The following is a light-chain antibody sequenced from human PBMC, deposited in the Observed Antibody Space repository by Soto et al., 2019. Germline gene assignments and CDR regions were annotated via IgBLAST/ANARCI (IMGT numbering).Light chain of an antibody. V-gene: IGLV3-21*04. J-gene: IGLJ1*01. CDR2: YDS. CDR3: QVWDSSSDHYL. Sequence: SYELTQPPSVSVAPGKTARITCGGNNIGSKSVHWYQQKPGQAPVLVIYYDSDRPSGIPERFSGSNSGNTATLTISRVEAGDVADYYCQVWDSSSDHYLFGTGTKLTVL. CDR1: NIGSKS.